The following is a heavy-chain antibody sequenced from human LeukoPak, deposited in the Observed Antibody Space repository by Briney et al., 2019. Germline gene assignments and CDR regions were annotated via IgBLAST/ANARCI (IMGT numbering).Heavy chain of an antibody. J-gene: IGHJ4*02. Sequence: SETLSLTCTVSGGSISSSSCYWGWIRQPPGKGLEWIGTIYYSGSTNYNPSLKSRVTISVDTSKNQFSLKLSSVTAADTAVYYCARRVAGTEDFDYWGQGTLVTVSS. CDR3: ARRVAGTEDFDY. CDR1: GGSISSSSCY. D-gene: IGHD6-19*01. CDR2: IYYSGST. V-gene: IGHV4-39*07.